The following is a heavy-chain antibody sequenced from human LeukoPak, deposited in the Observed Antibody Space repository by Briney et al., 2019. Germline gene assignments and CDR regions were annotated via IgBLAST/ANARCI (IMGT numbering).Heavy chain of an antibody. CDR3: ARDRVRGKDGMDV. CDR1: GGSISSYY. V-gene: IGHV4-59*01. CDR2: IYYSGST. J-gene: IGHJ6*02. D-gene: IGHD3-10*01. Sequence: SETLSLTCTVSGGSISSYYWSWIRQPPGKGLEWIGCIYYSGSTNYNPSLKSRVTISVDTSKNQFSLKLSSVTAADTAVYYCARDRVRGKDGMDVWGQGTTVTVSS.